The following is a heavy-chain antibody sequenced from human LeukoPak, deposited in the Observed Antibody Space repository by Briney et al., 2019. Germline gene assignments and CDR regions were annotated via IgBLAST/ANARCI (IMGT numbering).Heavy chain of an antibody. CDR2: IYYSGST. CDR3: ARQSWNDVHFDY. J-gene: IGHJ4*02. CDR1: GGSISSSSYY. Sequence: SETLSLTCTVSGGSISSSSYYWGWIRPPPGKGLEWIGSIYYSGSTYYNPSLKSRVTISVDTSKNQFSLKLSSVTAADTAVYYCARQSWNDVHFDYWGQGTLVTVSS. D-gene: IGHD1-1*01. V-gene: IGHV4-39*01.